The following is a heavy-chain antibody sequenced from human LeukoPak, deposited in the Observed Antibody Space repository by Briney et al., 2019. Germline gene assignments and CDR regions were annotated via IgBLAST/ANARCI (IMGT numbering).Heavy chain of an antibody. CDR2: FDGNGPNT. V-gene: IGHV3-23*01. D-gene: IGHD2-8*02. Sequence: GGSLRLSCTASGFIFSHYGMHWVRQAPGKGLEWVSGFDGNGPNTYYADSVKGRWTISRDNSRNTLYLEMNSLRPEDTAIYYCAKPRTTGLGWAQFDYWGQGSLVTVSS. CDR1: GFIFSHYG. CDR3: AKPRTTGLGWAQFDY. J-gene: IGHJ4*02.